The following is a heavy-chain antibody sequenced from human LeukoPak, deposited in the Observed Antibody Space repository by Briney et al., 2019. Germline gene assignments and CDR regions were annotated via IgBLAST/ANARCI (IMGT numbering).Heavy chain of an antibody. D-gene: IGHD4-11*01. J-gene: IGHJ4*02. Sequence: ASVKVSCKASGYTFTSYYMHWVRQAPGQGLEWMGIINPSGGSTSYAQKFQGRVTMTRDTSTSTVYMELSSLRSEDTAVYYCAGDLGHILATVTTPRFDYWGQGTLVTVSS. V-gene: IGHV1-46*03. CDR1: GYTFTSYY. CDR3: AGDLGHILATVTTPRFDY. CDR2: INPSGGST.